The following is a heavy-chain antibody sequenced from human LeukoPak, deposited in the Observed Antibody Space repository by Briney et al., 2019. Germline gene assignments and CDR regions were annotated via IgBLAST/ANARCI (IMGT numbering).Heavy chain of an antibody. CDR3: AVGYCSSASCLPGGHYYYYMDV. CDR1: GGSISSGSYY. V-gene: IGHV4-61*02. J-gene: IGHJ6*03. CDR2: MYTSGST. Sequence: SETLSLTCTVPGGSISSGSYYWSWIRQPAGKGLEWIGRMYTSGSTNYNPSLKSRVTISVDTSKNQFSLKLSSVTAADTAVYFCAVGYCSSASCLPGGHYYYYMDVWGKGTTVTVSS. D-gene: IGHD2-2*01.